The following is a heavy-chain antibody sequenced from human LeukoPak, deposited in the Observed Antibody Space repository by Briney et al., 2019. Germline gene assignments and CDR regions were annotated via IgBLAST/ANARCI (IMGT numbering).Heavy chain of an antibody. Sequence: PGESLRLSCAASGFTFSSYSMIWVRQAPGKGREWFSSISSSSSYIYYAYSVKGRFTISRDNAKNSLYLQMNSLRAEDTAVYYCARNDYGGQGTLVTVSS. CDR2: ISSSSSYI. V-gene: IGHV3-21*01. CDR3: ARNDY. J-gene: IGHJ4*02. CDR1: GFTFSSYS.